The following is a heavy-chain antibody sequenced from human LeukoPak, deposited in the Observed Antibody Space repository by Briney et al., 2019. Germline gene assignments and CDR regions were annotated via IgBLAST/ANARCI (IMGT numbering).Heavy chain of an antibody. J-gene: IGHJ4*02. D-gene: IGHD3-22*01. CDR3: ARATDYYDSSGSIIGVDY. V-gene: IGHV1-69*05. CDR1: GCTFSSYA. Sequence: SVKVSCKASGCTFSSYAISWVRQAPGQGLEWMGRIIPIFGTANYAQKFQGRVTITTDESTSTAYMELSSLRSEDTAVYYCARATDYYDSSGSIIGVDYWGQGTLVTVSS. CDR2: IIPIFGTA.